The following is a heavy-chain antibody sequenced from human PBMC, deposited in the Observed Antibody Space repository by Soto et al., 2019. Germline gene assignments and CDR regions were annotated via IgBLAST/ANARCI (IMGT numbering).Heavy chain of an antibody. CDR2: IYYSGST. CDR3: AREMVTYYDILTGYYQFDP. Sequence: PSETLSLTCTVSGGSISSGGYYWSWIRQHPGKGLEWIGYIYYSGSTYYNPSLKSRVTISVDTSKNQFSLKLSSVTAADTAVYYCAREMVTYYDILTGYYQFDPWGQGTLVTVSS. CDR1: GGSISSGGYY. J-gene: IGHJ5*02. D-gene: IGHD3-9*01. V-gene: IGHV4-31*03.